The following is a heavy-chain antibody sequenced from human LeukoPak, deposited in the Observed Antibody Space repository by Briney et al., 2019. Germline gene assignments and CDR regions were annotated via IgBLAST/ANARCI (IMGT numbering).Heavy chain of an antibody. CDR3: ARDVGGYSGYETY. Sequence: PGGSLRLSCAASGFAFSSYAMHWVRQAPGKGLEWVAVISYDGSNKYYADSVKGRFTISRDNSKNTLYLQMNSLRAEDTAVYYCARDVGGYSGYETYWGQGTLVTVSS. J-gene: IGHJ4*02. CDR1: GFAFSSYA. D-gene: IGHD5-12*01. V-gene: IGHV3-30*04. CDR2: ISYDGSNK.